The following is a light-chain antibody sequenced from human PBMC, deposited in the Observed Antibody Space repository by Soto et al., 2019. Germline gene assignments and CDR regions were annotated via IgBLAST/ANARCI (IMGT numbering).Light chain of an antibody. V-gene: IGLV2-23*01. CDR2: EDT. CDR1: SSDVGNYNL. Sequence: QSVLTQPASVSGSAGQSITISCPGTSSDVGNYNLVSWYLHHPGKAPKLLIYEDTKRPSGVSNRFSGSRSGNTASLTVSGLQAEDETDYYCCSYAGSSTYVFGTGTKLTVL. J-gene: IGLJ1*01. CDR3: CSYAGSSTYV.